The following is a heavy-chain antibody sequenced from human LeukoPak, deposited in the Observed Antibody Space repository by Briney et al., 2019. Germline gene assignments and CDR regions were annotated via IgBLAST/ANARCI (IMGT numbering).Heavy chain of an antibody. Sequence: ASVKVSCKASVYTFTSYDINWVRQATGQGLEWMGWMNPNSGNTGYAQKFQGRVTMTRNTSISTAYMELSSLRSEDAAVYYCAIDPTHSSGWSDDYWGQGTLVTVSS. CDR1: VYTFTSYD. V-gene: IGHV1-8*01. CDR2: MNPNSGNT. D-gene: IGHD6-19*01. CDR3: AIDPTHSSGWSDDY. J-gene: IGHJ4*02.